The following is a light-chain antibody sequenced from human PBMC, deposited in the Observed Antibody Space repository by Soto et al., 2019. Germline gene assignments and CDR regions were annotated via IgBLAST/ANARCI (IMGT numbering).Light chain of an antibody. V-gene: IGKV3-20*01. CDR2: GAS. CDR1: QSVSSSY. Sequence: EVVMTQFPATLSVSPGERATLSCRASQSVSSSYLAWYQQKPGQAPRLLIYGASSRATGIPDRFSGSGSGTDFTLTISRVEPEDFAVYYCQQYGSSPKTFGQGTKVDIK. J-gene: IGKJ1*01. CDR3: QQYGSSPKT.